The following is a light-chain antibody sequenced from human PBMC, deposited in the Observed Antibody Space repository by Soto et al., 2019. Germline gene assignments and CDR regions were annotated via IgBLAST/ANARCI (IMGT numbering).Light chain of an antibody. V-gene: IGLV2-14*01. CDR1: SSDVGGYNY. CDR3: SSYTSSNTFVV. CDR2: DVS. Sequence: QSALTQPASVSGSPGQSITISCTGTSSDVGGYNYVSWYQQHPGKAPKLMIYDVSNCPSGVSSRFSGSKSGNTASLTISGLQAEDEADYYCSSYTSSNTFVVFGGGTQLTVL. J-gene: IGLJ2*01.